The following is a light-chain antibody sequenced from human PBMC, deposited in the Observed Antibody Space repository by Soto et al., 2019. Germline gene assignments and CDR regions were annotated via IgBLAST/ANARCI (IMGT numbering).Light chain of an antibody. CDR1: QGISSW. Sequence: DIQMTQSPSSVSASVGDRVTITCPASQGISSWLAWYQRKPGKAPKLLIYAASSLQSGVPSRFSGSGSGTVFTLTISSLQPEDFATYYCQQANSFPITFGQGTRLEIK. J-gene: IGKJ5*01. V-gene: IGKV1D-12*01. CDR2: AAS. CDR3: QQANSFPIT.